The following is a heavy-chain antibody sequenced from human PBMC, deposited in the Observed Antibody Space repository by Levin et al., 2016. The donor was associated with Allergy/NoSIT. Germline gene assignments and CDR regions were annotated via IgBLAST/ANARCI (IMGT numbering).Heavy chain of an antibody. CDR1: GYSLTSYP. J-gene: IGHJ4*02. V-gene: IGHV1-3*01. CDR2: INEGNGKT. Sequence: ASVKVSCKASGYSLTSYPMHWVRQAPGQRLEWMGWINEGNGKTKYSQKFQGRVTITRDTSASTVYMELSSLRSEDTAVYYCARDKAGGGTYVIGLDYWGQGTLVTVSS. D-gene: IGHD1-26*01. CDR3: ARDKAGGGTYVIGLDY.